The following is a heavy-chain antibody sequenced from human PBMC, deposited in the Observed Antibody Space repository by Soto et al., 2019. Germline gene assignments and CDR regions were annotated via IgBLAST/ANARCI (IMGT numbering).Heavy chain of an antibody. CDR2: ISASGGGYT. CDR1: GFTFSSYA. CDR3: AKDTQCSTTSCYHDD. D-gene: IGHD2-2*01. Sequence: PGASLKISCSASGFTFSSYAMNWVRQAPGKGLEWVSAISASGGGYTYYADSVRGRFTISRDNSKNTLYLQMKSLRAEDTAIYYCAKDTQCSTTSCYHDDWGQGTMVNV. V-gene: IGHV3-23*01. J-gene: IGHJ4*02.